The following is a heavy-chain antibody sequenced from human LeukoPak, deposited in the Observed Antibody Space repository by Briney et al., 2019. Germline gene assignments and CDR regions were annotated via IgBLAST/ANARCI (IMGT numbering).Heavy chain of an antibody. D-gene: IGHD5-12*01. J-gene: IGHJ5*02. CDR1: RSTFSNYA. CDR2: ISPDGDYI. V-gene: IGHV3-23*01. CDR3: AKDRGGYDRVNWFDP. Sequence: GGSLRLSCAASRSTFSNYAMTWVRQAPGKGLEWVSSISPDGDYIYYADSVKGRFTFSRDNSKNTLYLQMNSLRAEDTAVYYCAKDRGGYDRVNWFDPWGQGTLVTVSS.